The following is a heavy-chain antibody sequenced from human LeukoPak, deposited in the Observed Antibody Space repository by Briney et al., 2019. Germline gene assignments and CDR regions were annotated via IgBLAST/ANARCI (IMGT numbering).Heavy chain of an antibody. CDR1: GGSISSSSYY. V-gene: IGHV4-39*07. J-gene: IGHJ5*02. Sequence: SETLSLTCTVSGGSISSSSYYWGWIRQPPGKGLEWIGSIYYSGSTYYNPSLKSRVTISVDTSKNQFSLKLSSVTATDTAVYYCARDSATVVTYVGNWFDPWGQGTLVTVSS. D-gene: IGHD4-23*01. CDR2: IYYSGST. CDR3: ARDSATVVTYVGNWFDP.